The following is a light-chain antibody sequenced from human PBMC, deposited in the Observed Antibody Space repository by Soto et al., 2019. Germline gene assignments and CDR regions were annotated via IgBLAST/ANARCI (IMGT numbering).Light chain of an antibody. J-gene: IGKJ2*01. CDR2: RAS. Sequence: EIVLTQPPGILSLSPGESATLSCRASQTVSSTYLAWYQQKPGQATRLLIYRASSRATGIPDRFSGSGSGTEYSLTISRREPEDFAVYYCQQYSNSAGYTFGQGTKLEIK. V-gene: IGKV3-20*01. CDR3: QQYSNSAGYT. CDR1: QTVSSTY.